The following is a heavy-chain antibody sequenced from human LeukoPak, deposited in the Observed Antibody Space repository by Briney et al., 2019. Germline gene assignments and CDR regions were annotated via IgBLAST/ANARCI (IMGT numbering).Heavy chain of an antibody. CDR1: GYTFTSYY. CDR3: ARGGDLYGTGDFFDY. V-gene: IGHV1-46*01. Sequence: RASVKVSCKASGYTFTSYYMHWVRQAPGQGLEWMGIINPSGGSTSYAQKFQGRVTMTRDTSTSRVYMELSSLRSEDTAVYYCARGGDLYGTGDFFDYWGQGTLVTVSS. J-gene: IGHJ4*02. CDR2: INPSGGST. D-gene: IGHD3-10*01.